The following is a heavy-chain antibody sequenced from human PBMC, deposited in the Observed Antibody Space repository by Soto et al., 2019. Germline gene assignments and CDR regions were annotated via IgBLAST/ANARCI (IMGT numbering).Heavy chain of an antibody. J-gene: IGHJ4*02. CDR1: GFTFTNYA. CDR2: LSGPGDT. V-gene: IGHV3-23*01. Sequence: EVQLLESGGGLVQPGGSLRLSCAASGFTFTNYAMSWVRQAPGKGLEWVSGLSGPGDTYYADSVKGRFTISRDNAKNSLYLQMNSLRAEDTAVYYCARGRAVGRAPIDYWGQGTLVTVSS. CDR3: ARGRAVGRAPIDY. D-gene: IGHD1-26*01.